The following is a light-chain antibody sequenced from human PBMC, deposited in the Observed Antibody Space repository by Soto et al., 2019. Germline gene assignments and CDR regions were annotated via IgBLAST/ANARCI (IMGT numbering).Light chain of an antibody. V-gene: IGKV1-5*01. CDR3: QQYNSDPYT. Sequence: DIQMTQSPSTLSASVGDRVTISCRASQPISNWLAWYQQKPGKAPKLLIYDSSSLETGVPPRFSGTGSGTQYSLTISSLQPDDSAPYYCQQYNSDPYTFGQGTRLQIK. CDR1: QPISNW. J-gene: IGKJ2*01. CDR2: DSS.